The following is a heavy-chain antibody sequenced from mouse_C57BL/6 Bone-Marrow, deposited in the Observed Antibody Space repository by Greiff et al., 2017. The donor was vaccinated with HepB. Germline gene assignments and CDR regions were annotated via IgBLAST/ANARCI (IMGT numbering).Heavy chain of an antibody. D-gene: IGHD1-1*01. CDR1: GFTFSSYT. Sequence: EVMLVESGGGLVKPGGSLKLSCAASGFTFSSYTMSWVRQTPEKRLEWVATISGGGGNTYCPDSVKGRFTISRDNAKNTLYLQMSSLRSEDTALYYCARRGGTTVPRYFDVWGTGTTVTVSS. V-gene: IGHV5-9*01. CDR3: ARRGGTTVPRYFDV. J-gene: IGHJ1*03. CDR2: ISGGGGNT.